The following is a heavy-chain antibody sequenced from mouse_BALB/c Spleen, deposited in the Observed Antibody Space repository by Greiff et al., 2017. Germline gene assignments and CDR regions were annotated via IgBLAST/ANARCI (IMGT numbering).Heavy chain of an antibody. CDR2: ISSGGSYT. D-gene: IGHD2-2*01. CDR3: TRERGYDERQFAY. CDR1: GFTFSSYT. J-gene: IGHJ3*01. V-gene: IGHV5-6-4*01. Sequence: EVMLVESGGGLVKPGGSLKLSCAASGFTFSSYTMSWVRQTPEKRLEWVATISSGGSYTYYPDSVKGRFTISRDNAKNTLYLQMSSLKSEDTAMYYCTRERGYDERQFAYWGQGTLVTVSA.